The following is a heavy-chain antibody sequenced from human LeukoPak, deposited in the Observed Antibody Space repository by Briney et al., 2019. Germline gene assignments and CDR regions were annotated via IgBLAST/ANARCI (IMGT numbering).Heavy chain of an antibody. Sequence: SVKVSCKASGGTFSSYAISWVRQAPGQGLEWMGGIIPIFGTPNYAQKFQGRVTMTRDTSSSTVYMELSSLRSEDMAVYYCARDYLKVVVAGTAPSAGHMDYWGQGTLVTVSS. J-gene: IGHJ4*02. V-gene: IGHV1-69*05. D-gene: IGHD2-15*01. CDR1: GGTFSSYA. CDR2: IIPIFGTP. CDR3: ARDYLKVVVAGTAPSAGHMDY.